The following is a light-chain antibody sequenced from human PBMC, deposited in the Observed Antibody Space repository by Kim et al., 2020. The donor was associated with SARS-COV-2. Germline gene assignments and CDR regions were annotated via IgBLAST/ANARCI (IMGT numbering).Light chain of an antibody. CDR1: VSNIGKNE. CDR3: GTWDSSLSAVV. CDR2: DNN. J-gene: IGLJ2*01. Sequence: HKVTISCPGNVSNIGKNEMSWYQQLPGTAPNLLSYDNNKRPSGTPARFSGSKAGTSATLGITGLQTGDEADYYCGTWDSSLSAVVFGGGTQLTVL. V-gene: IGLV1-51*01.